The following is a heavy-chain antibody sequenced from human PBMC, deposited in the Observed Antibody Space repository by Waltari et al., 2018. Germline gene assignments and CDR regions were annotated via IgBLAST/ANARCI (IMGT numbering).Heavy chain of an antibody. J-gene: IGHJ5*02. CDR3: ARQGTSTIFGVASVDWFDP. CDR2: IYYSGST. D-gene: IGHD3-3*01. V-gene: IGHV4-39*01. Sequence: QLQLQESGPGLVKPSETLSLTCTVPGGSLSSSSYYWGWIIQPPGKGLEWIGSIYYSGSTYYNPSLKSRVTISVDTSKNQFSLKLSSVTAADTAVYYCARQGTSTIFGVASVDWFDPWGQGTLVTVSS. CDR1: GGSLSSSSYY.